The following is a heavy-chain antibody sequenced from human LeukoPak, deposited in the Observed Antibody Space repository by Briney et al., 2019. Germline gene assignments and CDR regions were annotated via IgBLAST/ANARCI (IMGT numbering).Heavy chain of an antibody. CDR3: AGSGGELPGGLFDY. D-gene: IGHD1-26*01. J-gene: IGHJ4*02. CDR2: IYSGGST. CDR1: GFTVSSNY. V-gene: IGHV3-53*01. Sequence: GGSLRLSCAASGFTVSSNYMSWVRQAPGKGLEWVSVIYSGGSTYYADSVKGRFTISRDNSKNTLYLQMNSLRAEDTAVYYCAGSGGELPGGLFDYWGQGTLVAVSS.